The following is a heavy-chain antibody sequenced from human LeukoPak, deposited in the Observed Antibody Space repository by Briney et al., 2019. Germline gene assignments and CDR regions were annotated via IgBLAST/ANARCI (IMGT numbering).Heavy chain of an antibody. CDR1: GFTFSSYA. V-gene: IGHV3-30-3*01. Sequence: GRSLRLSCAASGFTFSSYAMHWVRQAPGKGLEWVAVISYDGSNKYYADSVKGRFTISRDNSKNTLYLQMNSLRAEDTAVYYCAGSGGSYVAFDYWGQGTLVTVSS. CDR3: AGSGGSYVAFDY. CDR2: ISYDGSNK. D-gene: IGHD1-26*01. J-gene: IGHJ4*02.